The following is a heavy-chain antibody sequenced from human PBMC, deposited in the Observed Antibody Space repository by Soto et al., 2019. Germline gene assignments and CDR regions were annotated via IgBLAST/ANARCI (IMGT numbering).Heavy chain of an antibody. CDR2: IYYSGNT. J-gene: IGHJ4*02. CDR1: GSSLGSSRYY. CDR3: ASIAAPGTTHFGF. D-gene: IGHD6-13*01. Sequence: PSETLSLTCTVSGSSLGSSRYYWGWIRRFPGKGLEWIGNIYYSGNTFYNPSLKSRVTISVDTLKNQFYLHLNSVTAANTAIFHWASIAAPGTTHFGFCGQGTLITVSS. V-gene: IGHV4-39*01.